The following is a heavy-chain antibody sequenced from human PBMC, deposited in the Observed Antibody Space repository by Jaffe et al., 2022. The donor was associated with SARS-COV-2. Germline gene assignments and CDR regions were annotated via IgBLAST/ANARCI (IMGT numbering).Heavy chain of an antibody. CDR3: AKLPPPHIAAAVTFDY. Sequence: QVQLVESGGGVVQPGRSLRLSCAASGFTFSSYGMHWVRQAPGKGLEWVAVISYDGSNKYYADSVKGRFTISRDNSKNTLYLQMNSLRAEDTAVYYCAKLPPPHIAAAVTFDYWGQGTLVTVSS. V-gene: IGHV3-30*18. CDR2: ISYDGSNK. CDR1: GFTFSSYG. J-gene: IGHJ4*02. D-gene: IGHD6-13*01.